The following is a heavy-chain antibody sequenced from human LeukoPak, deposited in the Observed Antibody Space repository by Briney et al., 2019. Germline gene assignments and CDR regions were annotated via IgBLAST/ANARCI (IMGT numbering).Heavy chain of an antibody. J-gene: IGHJ4*02. CDR3: ARSITSTGTGDY. V-gene: IGHV4-59*01. CDR1: GGSISSYY. Sequence: PSETLSLTCTVSGGSISSYYWSWIRQPPGKGLEWIGYIYYSGSTNYNPSLKSRVTISVHTSKNQFSLKLSSVTAADTAVYYCARSITSTGTGDYWGQGTLVTVSS. D-gene: IGHD4-17*01. CDR2: IYYSGST.